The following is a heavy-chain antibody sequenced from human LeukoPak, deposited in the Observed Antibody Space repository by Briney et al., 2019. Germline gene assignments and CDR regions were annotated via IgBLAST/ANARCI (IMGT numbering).Heavy chain of an antibody. D-gene: IGHD4-17*01. CDR3: ARGYGPDY. Sequence: PWGTLSLSCAASGFTVSSNYMNWGRQPPRKGLERVSVIYIGGATYYADSLKGRFTISRDISKNTVYLQMNSLRAEDSGVYYCARGYGPDYWGQGTLVTVSS. V-gene: IGHV3-53*01. CDR2: IYIGGAT. J-gene: IGHJ4*02. CDR1: GFTVSSNY.